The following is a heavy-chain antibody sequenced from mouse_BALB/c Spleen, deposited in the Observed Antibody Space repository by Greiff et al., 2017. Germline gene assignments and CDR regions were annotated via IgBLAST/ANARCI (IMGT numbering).Heavy chain of an antibody. CDR2: ISSGGST. CDR3: ARGGKIYYDYFDY. D-gene: IGHD2-4*01. J-gene: IGHJ2*01. V-gene: IGHV5-6-5*01. Sequence: EVHLVESGGGLVKPGGSLKLSCAASGFTFSSYAMSWVRQTPEKRLEWVAPISSGGSTYYPDSVKGRFTISRDNARNILYLQMSSLRSEDTAMYYCARGGKIYYDYFDYWGQGTTLTVSS. CDR1: GFTFSSYA.